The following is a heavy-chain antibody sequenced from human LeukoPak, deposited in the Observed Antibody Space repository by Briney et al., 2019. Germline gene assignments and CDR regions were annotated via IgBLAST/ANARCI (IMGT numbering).Heavy chain of an antibody. CDR3: ARVRGIGYSSGWYRWYYFDY. V-gene: IGHV4-34*01. CDR2: INHSGST. J-gene: IGHJ4*02. Sequence: SETLSLTCAVYGGSFSGYYWSWIRQPPGKELEWIGEINHSGSTNYNPSLKSRVTISVDTSKDQFSLKLSSVTAADTAVYYCARVRGIGYSSGWYRWYYFDYWGQGTLVTVSS. D-gene: IGHD6-19*01. CDR1: GGSFSGYY.